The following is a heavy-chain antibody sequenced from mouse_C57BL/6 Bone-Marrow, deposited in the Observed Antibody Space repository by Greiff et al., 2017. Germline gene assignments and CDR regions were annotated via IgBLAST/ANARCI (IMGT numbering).Heavy chain of an antibody. CDR3: ARIYYYGSSYVLHYYFDY. CDR2: ISDGGSYT. D-gene: IGHD1-1*01. Sequence: EVQGVESGGGLVKPGGSLKLSCAASGFTFSSYAMSWVRQTPEKRLEWVATISDGGSYTYYPDNVKGRLTISRDNAKNNLYLQMSHLKSEDTAMYYCARIYYYGSSYVLHYYFDYWGQGTTLTVSS. V-gene: IGHV5-4*01. CDR1: GFTFSSYA. J-gene: IGHJ2*01.